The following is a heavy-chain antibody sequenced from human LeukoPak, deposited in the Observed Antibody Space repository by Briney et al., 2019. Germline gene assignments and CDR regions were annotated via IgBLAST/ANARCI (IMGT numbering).Heavy chain of an antibody. J-gene: IGHJ6*03. Sequence: ASVKVSCKASGYTFTGYDINWVRQATGQGLEWMGWMNPNSGNTGYAQKFQGRVTMTRNTSISTAHMELSSLRSEDTAVYYCARGVSSGWYGFYYMDVWGKGTTVTVSS. V-gene: IGHV1-8*01. CDR2: MNPNSGNT. D-gene: IGHD6-19*01. CDR3: ARGVSSGWYGFYYMDV. CDR1: GYTFTGYD.